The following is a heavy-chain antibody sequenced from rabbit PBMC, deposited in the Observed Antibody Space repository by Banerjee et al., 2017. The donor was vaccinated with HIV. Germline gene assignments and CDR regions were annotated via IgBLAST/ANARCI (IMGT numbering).Heavy chain of an antibody. CDR3: ARDLAAVIGWNFGL. CDR1: GCSFSSGYY. CDR2: INTSSGNT. V-gene: IGHV1S40*01. Sequence: QSLEEYGGGLVKQGASLTLTCTAAGCSFSSGYYMCWARQAAGKGLEWIACINTSSGNTVYASWAKGRFTLSKPSSPTVTLQMPSLTAADTATYFCARDLAAVIGWNFGLWGQGTLVTVS. D-gene: IGHD1-1*01. J-gene: IGHJ4*01.